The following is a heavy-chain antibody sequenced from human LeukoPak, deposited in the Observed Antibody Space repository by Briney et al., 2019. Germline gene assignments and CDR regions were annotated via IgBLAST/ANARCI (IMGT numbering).Heavy chain of an antibody. CDR2: ISYDGSNK. J-gene: IGHJ5*02. CDR1: GFTFSSYA. CDR3: ARDCAVLWFGELYAHNWFDP. D-gene: IGHD3-10*01. Sequence: PGGSLRLSCAASGFTFSSYAMHWVRQAPGKGLEWVAVISYDGSNKYYADSVKGRFTISRDNSKNTLYLQMNSLRAEDTAVYYCARDCAVLWFGELYAHNWFDPWGQGTLVTVSS. V-gene: IGHV3-30-3*01.